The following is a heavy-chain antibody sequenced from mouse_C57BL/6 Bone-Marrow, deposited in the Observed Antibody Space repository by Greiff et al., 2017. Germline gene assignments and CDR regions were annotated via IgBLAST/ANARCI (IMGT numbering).Heavy chain of an antibody. V-gene: IGHV3-6*01. Sequence: EVHLVESGPGLVKPSQSLSLTCSVTGYSITSGYYWNWIRQFPGNKLEWMGYISYDGSNNYNPSLKNRISITRDTSKNQFFLKLNSVTTEDTATYYCARDGYDAYYFDYWGQGTTLTVSS. CDR3: ARDGYDAYYFDY. J-gene: IGHJ2*01. D-gene: IGHD2-2*01. CDR1: GYSITSGYY. CDR2: ISYDGSN.